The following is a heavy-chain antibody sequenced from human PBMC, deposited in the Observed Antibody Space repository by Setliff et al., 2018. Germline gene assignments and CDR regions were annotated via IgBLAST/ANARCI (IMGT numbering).Heavy chain of an antibody. V-gene: IGHV1-69*06. D-gene: IGHD6-13*01. Sequence: SVKVSCKASGGTFSSYAISWVRQAPGQGLEWMGGIIPIFGTANYAQKFQGRVTITADKSTSTAYMELSSLRSEDTAVYYCARDNWAAAGIFDYWGQGTLVTVSS. CDR3: ARDNWAAAGIFDY. CDR2: IIPIFGTA. CDR1: GGTFSSYA. J-gene: IGHJ4*02.